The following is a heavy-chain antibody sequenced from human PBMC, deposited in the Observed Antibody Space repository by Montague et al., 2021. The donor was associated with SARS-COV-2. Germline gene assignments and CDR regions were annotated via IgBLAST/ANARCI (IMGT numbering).Heavy chain of an antibody. D-gene: IGHD3-22*01. Sequence: SETLSLTCAVYGGSFSDYFRTWIRQPPGKGLEWIGEINHRGTSNYNPSLKSRVSISVDTPKNQFSLYLGSVTAADTAVYYCARGRQHFNMIVVVMTGGEYYFDYWGQGTLVTVSS. J-gene: IGHJ4*02. V-gene: IGHV4-34*01. CDR1: GGSFSDYF. CDR2: INHRGTS. CDR3: ARGRQHFNMIVVVMTGGEYYFDY.